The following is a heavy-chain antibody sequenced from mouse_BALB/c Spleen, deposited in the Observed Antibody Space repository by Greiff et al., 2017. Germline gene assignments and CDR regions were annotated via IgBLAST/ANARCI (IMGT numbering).Heavy chain of an antibody. V-gene: IGHV2-9*02. CDR1: GFSLTSYG. CDR2: IWAGGST. Sequence: VKLMESGPGLVAPSQSLSITCTVSGFSLTSYGVHWVRQPPGKGLEWLGVIWAGGSTNYNSALMSRLSISKDNSKSQVFLKMNSLQTDDTAMYYCARDEDYDGPWFAYWGQGTLVTVSA. D-gene: IGHD2-4*01. J-gene: IGHJ3*01. CDR3: ARDEDYDGPWFAY.